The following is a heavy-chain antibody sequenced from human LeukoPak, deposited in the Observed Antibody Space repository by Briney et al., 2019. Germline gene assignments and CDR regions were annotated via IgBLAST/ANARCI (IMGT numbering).Heavy chain of an antibody. J-gene: IGHJ4*02. V-gene: IGHV3-48*04. CDR1: GFTFSSYG. D-gene: IGHD6-19*01. Sequence: GGSLRLSCAASGFTFSSYGKSWVRQAPGKGLEWVSYISTTGSSIYYADSVKGRFTISRDNVKNLLYLQMNSLRAEDTAVYYCARVQRGIAVALDYWGQGTLATVSS. CDR2: ISTTGSSI. CDR3: ARVQRGIAVALDY.